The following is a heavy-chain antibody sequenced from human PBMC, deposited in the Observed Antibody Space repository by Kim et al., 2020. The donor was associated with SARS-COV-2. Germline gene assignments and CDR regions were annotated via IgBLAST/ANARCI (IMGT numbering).Heavy chain of an antibody. CDR2: ISDSGLRT. V-gene: IGHV3-23*01. CDR3: DASDY. J-gene: IGHJ4*02. CDR1: GFPFSTFA. Sequence: GGSLRLSCAASGFPFSTFAMSWARQAPGKGLEWVSTISDSGLRTHYADSVKGRFTISRDNSRSTLFLQMNYLRAEDTAFYYCDASDYWGQGSLVTVSS.